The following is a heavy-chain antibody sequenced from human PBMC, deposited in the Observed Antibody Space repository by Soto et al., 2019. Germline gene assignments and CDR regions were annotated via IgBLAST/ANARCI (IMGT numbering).Heavy chain of an antibody. CDR3: ARDRFGVVPLATRGGMDV. J-gene: IGHJ6*02. CDR1: GYTFTGYY. CDR2: INPNSGGP. D-gene: IGHD3-3*01. V-gene: IGHV1-2*04. Sequence: GASVKVSCKASGYTFTGYYMHWVRQAPGQGLEWMGWINPNSGGPNYAQKFQGWVTMTRDTSISTAYMELSRLRSDATAVYYCARDRFGVVPLATRGGMDVWGQGATVTVSS.